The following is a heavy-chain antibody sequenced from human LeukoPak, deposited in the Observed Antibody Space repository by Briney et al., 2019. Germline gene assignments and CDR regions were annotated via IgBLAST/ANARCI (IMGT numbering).Heavy chain of an antibody. CDR1: GFTVSSNY. Sequence: GGSLRLSCAASGFTVSSNYMSWVRQAPGKGLEWVSVIYSGGSTYYADSVKGRFTISRDNSKNTLYLQMNSLRPEDTAVYYCARDGYHGPNYFDYWGQGTLVTVSS. J-gene: IGHJ4*02. D-gene: IGHD5-18*01. CDR2: IYSGGST. V-gene: IGHV3-66*02. CDR3: ARDGYHGPNYFDY.